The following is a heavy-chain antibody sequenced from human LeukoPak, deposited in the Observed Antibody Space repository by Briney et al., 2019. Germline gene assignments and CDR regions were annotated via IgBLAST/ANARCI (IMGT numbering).Heavy chain of an antibody. CDR2: SNPSGGST. D-gene: IGHD6-13*01. CDR3: ARGSAAAELDY. V-gene: IGHV1-46*01. J-gene: IGHJ4*02. CDR1: GYTFTSYY. Sequence: ASVKVSCKASGYTFTSYYMHWVRQAPGQGLEWMGISNPSGGSTSYAQKFQGGVTMTRDTSTSTVYMELSSLRSEDTAVYYCARGSAAAELDYWGQGTLVTVSS.